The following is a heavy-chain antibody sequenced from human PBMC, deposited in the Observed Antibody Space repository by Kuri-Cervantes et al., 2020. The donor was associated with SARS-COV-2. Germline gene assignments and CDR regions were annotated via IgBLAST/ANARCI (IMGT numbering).Heavy chain of an antibody. Sequence: GRSLRLSCAASGFTFNNYAMHWVRQTPGEGLEWVAITSYDGSTKYYADSVKGRFTISRDNSKNTLYLQMNNLRGEDTAVYFCARGRVGVQDFWGQGTLVTVSS. J-gene: IGHJ4*02. V-gene: IGHV3-30-3*01. CDR3: ARGRVGVQDF. CDR2: TSYDGSTK. D-gene: IGHD2-21*01. CDR1: GFTFNNYA.